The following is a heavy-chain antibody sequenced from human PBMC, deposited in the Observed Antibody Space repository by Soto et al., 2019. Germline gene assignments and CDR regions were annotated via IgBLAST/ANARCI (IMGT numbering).Heavy chain of an antibody. D-gene: IGHD6-19*01. Sequence: GGSLSLSCAASGFTFSSYSMNWVHQAPGKGLEWVSYISSSSSTIYYADSVKGRFTISRDNAKNSLYLQMNSLRDEDTAVYYCARERAVGIAVALNWFDPWGQGTLVTAPQ. CDR1: GFTFSSYS. J-gene: IGHJ5*02. CDR3: ARERAVGIAVALNWFDP. V-gene: IGHV3-48*02. CDR2: ISSSSSTI.